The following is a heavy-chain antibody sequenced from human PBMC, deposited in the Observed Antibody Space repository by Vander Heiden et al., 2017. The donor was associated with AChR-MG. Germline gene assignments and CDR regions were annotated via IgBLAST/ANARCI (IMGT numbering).Heavy chain of an antibody. Sequence: EVQLVATGGGLIQPGGSLRLSCAASGFTVSSNYMSWVRQAPGKGLEWVSVIYSGGSTYYADSVKGRFTISRDNSKNTLYLQMNSLRAEDTAVYYCARVNVRGYSSWFDPWGQGTLVTVSS. CDR3: ARVNVRGYSSWFDP. D-gene: IGHD2-15*01. CDR1: GFTVSSNY. CDR2: IYSGGST. J-gene: IGHJ5*02. V-gene: IGHV3-53*02.